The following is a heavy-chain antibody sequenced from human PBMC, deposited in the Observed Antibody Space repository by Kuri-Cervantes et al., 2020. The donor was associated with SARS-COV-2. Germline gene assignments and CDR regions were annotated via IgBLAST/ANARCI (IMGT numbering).Heavy chain of an antibody. Sequence: SETLSLTCSVSGYSISSGHYWGRIRQPPGKGLEWIGSIFRSGSAFYNLSLKSRVTMSVDTSKNQFSLKLSSVTAADTAVYYCARLGDSSGYYYVGWFDPWGQGTRVTVSS. J-gene: IGHJ5*02. D-gene: IGHD3-22*01. CDR1: GYSISSGHY. V-gene: IGHV4-38-2*02. CDR3: ARLGDSSGYYYVGWFDP. CDR2: IFRSGSA.